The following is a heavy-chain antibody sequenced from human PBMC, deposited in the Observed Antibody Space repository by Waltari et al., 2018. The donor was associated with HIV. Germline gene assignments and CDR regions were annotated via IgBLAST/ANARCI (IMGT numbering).Heavy chain of an antibody. Sequence: EVQLVESGGGLVQPGRSLRLSCAASGFTFDDYAMHWVRQAPGKGLGWVSGISWNSGSTGYADSVKGRFTISRDNAKNSLYLQMNSLRAEDTALYYCAKVPAKYGDGHGRAFDIWGQGTMVTVSS. V-gene: IGHV3-9*01. CDR1: GFTFDDYA. CDR2: ISWNSGST. J-gene: IGHJ3*02. CDR3: AKVPAKYGDGHGRAFDI. D-gene: IGHD4-17*01.